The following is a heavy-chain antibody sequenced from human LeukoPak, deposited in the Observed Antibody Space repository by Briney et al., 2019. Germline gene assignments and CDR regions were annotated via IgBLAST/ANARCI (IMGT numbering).Heavy chain of an antibody. D-gene: IGHD2-2*01. CDR1: GFTFSHYA. CDR3: ARSSGASSSWFDP. J-gene: IGHJ5*02. V-gene: IGHV3-23*01. CDR2: ISGSGEST. Sequence: GGSLRLSCAASGFTFSHYAMSWVRQAPGKGLEWVSAISGSGESTYYADSVKGRFPISSDRSKNTLYLQLKSLRAEDTALYYCARSSGASSSWFDPWGQGTLVTVSS.